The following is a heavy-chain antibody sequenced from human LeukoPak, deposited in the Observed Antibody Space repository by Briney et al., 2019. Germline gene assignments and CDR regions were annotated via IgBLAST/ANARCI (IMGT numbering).Heavy chain of an antibody. D-gene: IGHD2-15*01. CDR2: IYYSGST. Sequence: PSETLSLTCTVSGGSISSYYWSWIRQPPGKGLEWIGYIYYSGSTNYNPSLKSRVTISVDTSKNQFSLKLSSVTAADTAVYYCARTPRYCSGGACHVLFDFWGQGTLVTVSS. CDR3: ARTPRYCSGGACHVLFDF. V-gene: IGHV4-59*01. CDR1: GGSISSYY. J-gene: IGHJ4*02.